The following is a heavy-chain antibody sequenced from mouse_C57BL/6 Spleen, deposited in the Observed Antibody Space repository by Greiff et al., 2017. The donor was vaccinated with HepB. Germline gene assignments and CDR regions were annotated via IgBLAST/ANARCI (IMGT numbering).Heavy chain of an antibody. V-gene: IGHV1-64*01. CDR2: IHPNSGST. D-gene: IGHD2-5*01. CDR1: GYTFTSYW. Sequence: QVQLQQPGAELVKPGASVKLSCKASGYTFTSYWMHWVKQRPGQGLEWIEMIHPNSGSTNYNEKFKSKATLTVDKSSSTAYMQLSSLTSEDSAVYYCAREGDYSNYDWFAYWGQGTLVTVSA. CDR3: AREGDYSNYDWFAY. J-gene: IGHJ3*01.